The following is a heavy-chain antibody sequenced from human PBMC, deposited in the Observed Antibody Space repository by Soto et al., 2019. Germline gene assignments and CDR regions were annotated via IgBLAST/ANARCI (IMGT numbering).Heavy chain of an antibody. Sequence: PGGSLRLSCAASGFTFSTYAMSWVRQAPGKGLEWVSAISGSGGDTYYADSVKGRFTISRDNSINTLYLQMNSLTAEDTAVYYCAKMSGIVVVVAAFPPNYFQHWGQGTLVTVSS. J-gene: IGHJ1*01. CDR2: ISGSGGDT. V-gene: IGHV3-23*01. CDR3: AKMSGIVVVVAAFPPNYFQH. D-gene: IGHD2-15*01. CDR1: GFTFSTYA.